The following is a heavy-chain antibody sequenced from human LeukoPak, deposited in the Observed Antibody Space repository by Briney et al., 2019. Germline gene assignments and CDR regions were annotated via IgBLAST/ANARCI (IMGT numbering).Heavy chain of an antibody. CDR1: GGSISSNNYY. Sequence: PSETLSLTCSVSGGSISSNNYYWGRIRPPPGKGLEWTGSICYSGCAYYNPSLKSRAIISVDTSECQFSLKLSSVTAADTAVYHCASVNWNYPAYFFDYLGQGTLVTVAS. J-gene: IGHJ4*02. CDR2: ICYSGCA. CDR3: ASVNWNYPAYFFDY. D-gene: IGHD1-7*01. V-gene: IGHV4-39*07.